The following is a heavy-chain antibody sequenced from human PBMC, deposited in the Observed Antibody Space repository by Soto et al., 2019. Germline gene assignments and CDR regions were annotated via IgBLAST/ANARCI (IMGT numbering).Heavy chain of an antibody. J-gene: IGHJ4*02. CDR3: ARGGITGTSDFGDY. V-gene: IGHV1-2*04. Sequence: ASVKVSCKASGYTFTGYYMHWVRQAPGQGLEWMGWINPNSGGTNYAQKFQGWVTMTRDTSISTAYMELSRLRSDDTAVYYCARGGITGTSDFGDYWDQGTMVIFSS. CDR2: INPNSGGT. D-gene: IGHD1-20*01. CDR1: GYTFTGYY.